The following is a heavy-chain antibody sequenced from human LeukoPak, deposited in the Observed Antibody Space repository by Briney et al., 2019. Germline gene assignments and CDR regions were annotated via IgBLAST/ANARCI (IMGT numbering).Heavy chain of an antibody. CDR3: ATVVGWKAYDH. CDR1: GLTFSGYF. Sequence: ASVKVSCKASGLTFSGYFVHWVRQAPGKGLEWMGRVDPEDGKTLYAEKFRGRVTITADTSADTAYLDLSGLKSEDTAVYYCATVVGWKAYDHWGQGTLVTVSS. J-gene: IGHJ4*02. D-gene: IGHD2-21*01. CDR2: VDPEDGKT. V-gene: IGHV1-69-2*01.